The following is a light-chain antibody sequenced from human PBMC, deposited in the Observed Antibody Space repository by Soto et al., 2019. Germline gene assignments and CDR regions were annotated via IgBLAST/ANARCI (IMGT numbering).Light chain of an antibody. CDR2: GAS. CDR1: QSVNSAY. V-gene: IGKV3-20*01. Sequence: EIVLTQSPGTLSLSPGERGTLSCRASQSVNSAYLGWYQQRPGQAPRLLMYGASTRATGIPDRFSGSGSGKAFTLTISRLEPEDFAVYYCQHYGGSLLTFGQGNKMEIK. J-gene: IGKJ1*01. CDR3: QHYGGSLLT.